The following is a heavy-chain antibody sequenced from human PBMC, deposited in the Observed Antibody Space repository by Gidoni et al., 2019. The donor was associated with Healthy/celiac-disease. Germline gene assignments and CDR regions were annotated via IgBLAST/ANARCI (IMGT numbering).Heavy chain of an antibody. J-gene: IGHJ4*02. CDR1: GGAISSYY. CDR3: ARHDPDSSSFDY. Sequence: QVQLQESGPGLVKPSETLSLTCTVSGGAISSYYWCGIRQPPGKGLEWIGYIDYSGSTNYNPSLTSRVTISVDTSKNQFSLKLSSVTAADPAVYYCARHDPDSSSFDYWGQGTLVTVSS. V-gene: IGHV4-59*08. D-gene: IGHD6-6*01. CDR2: IDYSGST.